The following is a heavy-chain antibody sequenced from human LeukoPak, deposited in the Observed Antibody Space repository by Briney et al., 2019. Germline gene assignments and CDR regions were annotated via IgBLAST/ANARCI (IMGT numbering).Heavy chain of an antibody. D-gene: IGHD3-10*01. CDR1: GGSISSGGYS. J-gene: IGHJ4*02. V-gene: IGHV4-31*03. CDR3: ARDLYGSGSYYNGGFDY. CDR2: IYYSGST. Sequence: SQTLSLTCTVSGGSISSGGYSWSWIRQHPGKGLEWFGYIYYSGSTYYNPSLKSRVTISVDTSKNQFSLRLSSVTAADTAVYYCARDLYGSGSYYNGGFDYWGQGTLVTVSS.